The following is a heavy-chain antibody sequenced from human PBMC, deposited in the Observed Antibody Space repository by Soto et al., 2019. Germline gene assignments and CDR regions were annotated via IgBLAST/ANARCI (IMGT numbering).Heavy chain of an antibody. D-gene: IGHD6-6*01. CDR3: ASLVAAPSSFSSYYYGMDV. V-gene: IGHV3-21*01. CDR1: GFTFRSYT. Sequence: GSLRLSCAASGFTFRSYTMDWVRQAPGKGLEWVSSISSSSSDIYYADSVKGRFTVSRDDAKNSLYLQMNSLRAEDTAVYYCASLVAAPSSFSSYYYGMDVWGQGTTVTVSS. CDR2: ISSSSSDI. J-gene: IGHJ6*02.